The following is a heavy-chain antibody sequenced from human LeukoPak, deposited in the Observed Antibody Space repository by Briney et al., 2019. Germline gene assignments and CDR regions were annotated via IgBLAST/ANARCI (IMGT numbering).Heavy chain of an antibody. J-gene: IGHJ4*02. CDR3: ARTLYPRGYSGYDLRYYFDY. V-gene: IGHV1-3*01. Sequence: GASVEVSCKASGYTFTSYAMHWVRQAPGQRLEWMGWINAGNGNTKYSQKFQGRVTITRDTSASTAYMELSSLRSEDTAVYYCARTLYPRGYSGYDLRYYFDYWGQGTLVTVSS. D-gene: IGHD5-12*01. CDR2: INAGNGNT. CDR1: GYTFTSYA.